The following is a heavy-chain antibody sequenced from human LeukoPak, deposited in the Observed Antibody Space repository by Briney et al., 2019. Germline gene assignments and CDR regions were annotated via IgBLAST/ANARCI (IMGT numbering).Heavy chain of an antibody. J-gene: IGHJ4*02. Sequence: ASVKVSCKASGYTFTSYDINWVRQATGQGLEWMGWMNPNSGNTGYAQKFQGRVTMTRNTSISTAYMELSSLRSEDTAVYYCARGATYYDFWSGYRGNIFDYWGQGTLVTVSS. V-gene: IGHV1-8*01. D-gene: IGHD3-3*01. CDR3: ARGATYYDFWSGYRGNIFDY. CDR1: GYTFTSYD. CDR2: MNPNSGNT.